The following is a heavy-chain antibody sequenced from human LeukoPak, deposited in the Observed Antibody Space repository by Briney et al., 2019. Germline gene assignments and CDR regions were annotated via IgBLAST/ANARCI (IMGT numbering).Heavy chain of an antibody. J-gene: IGHJ6*03. CDR3: ASSTPYYYYYYYMDV. V-gene: IGHV1-69*06. Sequence: SVKVSCKASGYTFSRHWMHWVRQAPGQGLEWMGGIIPIFGTANYAQKFQGRVTITADKSTSTAYMELSSLRSEDTAVYYCASSTPYYYYYYYMDVWGKGTTVTVSS. CDR2: IIPIFGTA. CDR1: GYTFSRHW.